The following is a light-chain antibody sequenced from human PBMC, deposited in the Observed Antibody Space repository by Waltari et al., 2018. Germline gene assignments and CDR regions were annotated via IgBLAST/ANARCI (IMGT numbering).Light chain of an antibody. Sequence: LRRRSGHNNLVCDLRNVGQSLYFLFWWGSKRASGVSDRFSASGSGTHFTLKFSRVAGEDVGVYYCMQSLLALWTFGQGPKVEIK. CDR2: WGS. CDR3: MQSLLALWT. V-gene: IGKV2-28*01. J-gene: IGKJ1*01. CDR1: LRRRSGHNN.